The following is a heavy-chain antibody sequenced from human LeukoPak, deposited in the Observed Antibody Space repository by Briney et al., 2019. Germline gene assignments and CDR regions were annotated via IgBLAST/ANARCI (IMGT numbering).Heavy chain of an antibody. D-gene: IGHD3-22*01. J-gene: IGHJ4*02. CDR3: AKDSYYDSSGYFYY. CDR1: GFTFSSYG. Sequence: GGSLRLSCAASGFTFSSYGMHWVRQAPGKGLEWVAVISYDGSNKYYADSVKGRFTISRDNSKNTLYLQMNSLRAEDTAVYYCAKDSYYDSSGYFYYWGQGTLVTVSS. V-gene: IGHV3-30*18. CDR2: ISYDGSNK.